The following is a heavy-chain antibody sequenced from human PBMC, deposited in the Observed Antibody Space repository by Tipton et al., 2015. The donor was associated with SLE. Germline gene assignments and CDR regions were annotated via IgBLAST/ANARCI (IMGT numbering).Heavy chain of an antibody. Sequence: LRLSCSISGSSITSSSHYWAWIRQPPGKGLEWIGSIFYTGTTYYNPSLKSRVTVSVETSKPHFSLKMGSVTAADTAMYYCARCREYSSLYYFDYWGQGTLVTVSS. J-gene: IGHJ4*02. V-gene: IGHV4-39*01. CDR2: IFYTGTT. CDR3: ARCREYSSLYYFDY. CDR1: GSSITSSSHY. D-gene: IGHD6-6*01.